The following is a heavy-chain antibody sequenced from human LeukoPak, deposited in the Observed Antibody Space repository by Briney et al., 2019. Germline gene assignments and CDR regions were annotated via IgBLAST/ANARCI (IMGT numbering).Heavy chain of an antibody. Sequence: SETLSLTCTVSGDSIGSHYWSWIRQPPGKGLEWVGYLYYSGSTNYNPSLKSRVTISVDTSKNQFSLKLSSVTAADTAVYYCARVPGYCSSTSCYPYYMDVWGKGTTVTVSS. D-gene: IGHD2-2*01. CDR1: GDSIGSHY. CDR3: ARVPGYCSSTSCYPYYMDV. V-gene: IGHV4-59*11. CDR2: LYYSGST. J-gene: IGHJ6*03.